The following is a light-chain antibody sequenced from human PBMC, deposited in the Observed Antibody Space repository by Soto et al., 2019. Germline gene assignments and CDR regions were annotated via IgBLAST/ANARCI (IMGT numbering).Light chain of an antibody. CDR1: QGIIGW. J-gene: IGKJ1*01. Sequence: DIQMTQSPSSVSASVGDRVTITCRASQGIIGWLAWYQQKPGKAPKLLIYAASSLKRGVPSRFSGSGSGTDFTLTISSLQPEDFATYYCQQANSFPWTFGQGTKVEIK. CDR2: AAS. V-gene: IGKV1-12*02. CDR3: QQANSFPWT.